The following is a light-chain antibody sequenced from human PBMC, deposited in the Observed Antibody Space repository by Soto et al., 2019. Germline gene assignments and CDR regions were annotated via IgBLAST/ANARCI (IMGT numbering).Light chain of an antibody. CDR2: LNSDGSH. J-gene: IGLJ2*01. CDR3: QTWGTGILV. V-gene: IGLV4-69*01. CDR1: SGHSSYA. Sequence: QPVLTQSPSASASLGASVKLTCTLSSGHSSYAIAWHQQQPEKGPRYLMRLNSDGSHSKGDGIPDRFSGSISGAERYLTISSLQSEDEADYYCQTWGTGILVFGGGTKVTVL.